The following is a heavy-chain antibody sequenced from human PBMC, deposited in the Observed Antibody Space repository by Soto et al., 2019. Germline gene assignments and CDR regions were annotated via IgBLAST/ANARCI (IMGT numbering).Heavy chain of an antibody. Sequence: ASVKVSCKASGYTFTSYGISWVRQAPGQGLEWMGWISAYNGNTNYAQKLQGRVTMTTDTSTSTAYMELRSLRSDDTAVYYCARDVAGTRPDWEDYYYGMDVWGQGTTVTVSS. CDR2: ISAYNGNT. CDR1: GYTFTSYG. CDR3: ARDVAGTRPDWEDYYYGMDV. J-gene: IGHJ6*02. D-gene: IGHD6-19*01. V-gene: IGHV1-18*01.